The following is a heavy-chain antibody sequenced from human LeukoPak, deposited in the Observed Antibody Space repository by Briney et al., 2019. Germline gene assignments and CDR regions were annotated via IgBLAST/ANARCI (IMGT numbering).Heavy chain of an antibody. CDR3: ARDRIAVAGTSGYYYMDV. D-gene: IGHD6-19*01. V-gene: IGHV4-39*07. Sequence: SETLSLTCTVSGGSITSSSYYWVWIRQPPGKGLEWIGSIFHSGSTYYNASLKSRVTISVDTCKNQFSLKLSSVTAADTAVYYCARDRIAVAGTSGYYYMDVWGKGTTVTISS. CDR2: IFHSGST. J-gene: IGHJ6*03. CDR1: GGSITSSSYY.